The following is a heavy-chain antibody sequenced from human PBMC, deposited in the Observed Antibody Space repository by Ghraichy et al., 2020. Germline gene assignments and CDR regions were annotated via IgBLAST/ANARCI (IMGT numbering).Heavy chain of an antibody. CDR2: IYHTGSA. D-gene: IGHD1-26*01. CDR1: GGSTIGYY. J-gene: IGHJ3*02. Sequence: SETLSLTCTVSGGSTIGYYWNWIRQPPGAGPEWIGYIYHTGSANYNPSLRSRVTISLDTSKNHFSLKLNSVTAADTAVYFCSREFERSLLRDAFHIWSQGTRVTVSS. V-gene: IGHV4-59*01. CDR3: SREFERSLLRDAFHI.